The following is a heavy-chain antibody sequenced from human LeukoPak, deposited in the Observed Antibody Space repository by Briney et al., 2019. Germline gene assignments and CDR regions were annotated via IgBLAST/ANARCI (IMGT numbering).Heavy chain of an antibody. V-gene: IGHV1-69*01. J-gene: IGHJ2*01. CDR2: IIPIFGTA. Sequence: ASVKVSCKASGGTFSSYAISWVRQAPGQGLEWMGGIIPIFGTANYAQKFQGRVTITADESTSTAYMELSSLRSEDTAVYYCARGYGDYWYFDLWGRGTLVTVSS. CDR3: ARGYGDYWYFDL. D-gene: IGHD4-17*01. CDR1: GGTFSSYA.